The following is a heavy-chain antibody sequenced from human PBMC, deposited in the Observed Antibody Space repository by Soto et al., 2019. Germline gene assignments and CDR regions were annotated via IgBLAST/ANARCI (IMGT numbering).Heavy chain of an antibody. D-gene: IGHD3-22*01. J-gene: IGHJ4*03. CDR3: ARQAYHYDTYCFGY. V-gene: IGHV5-51*01. CDR1: CYTFTSYC. Sequence: LTISCKASCYTFTSYCIGWVRQMPGKGLEGMGIIYPSNSETRFSPSFQGQSTLSADKSIFTAYLEWRSLKASDTAIYYCARQAYHYDTYCFGYWGQGTLVPVS. CDR2: IYPSNSET.